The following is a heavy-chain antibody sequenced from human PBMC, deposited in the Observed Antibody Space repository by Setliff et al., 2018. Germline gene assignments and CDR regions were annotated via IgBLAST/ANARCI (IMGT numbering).Heavy chain of an antibody. V-gene: IGHV3-7*01. J-gene: IGHJ3*02. D-gene: IGHD5-12*01. Sequence: PGGSLRLSCAASGFTFSTYRMHWVRQAPGKGLEWVANIKQDESEKHYVGSVKGRFTISRDNARNSVYLQMNSLRAEDTAVYYCAGDPPSSGYAFDIWGQGTMVTVSS. CDR1: GFTFSTYR. CDR3: AGDPPSSGYAFDI. CDR2: IKQDESEK.